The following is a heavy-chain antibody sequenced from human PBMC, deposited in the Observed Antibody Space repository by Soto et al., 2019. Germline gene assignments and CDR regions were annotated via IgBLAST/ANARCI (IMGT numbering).Heavy chain of an antibody. V-gene: IGHV4-34*01. CDR3: ARGMTTVTTIDY. J-gene: IGHJ4*02. Sequence: PSETLSLTCAVYGGSFSGYYWSWIRQPPGKGLEWIGEINHSGSTNYNPSLKSRVTISIDRSKNQFSLKLNSVTAADTAVYYCARGMTTVTTIDYWGQGTLVTV. D-gene: IGHD4-4*01. CDR2: INHSGST. CDR1: GGSFSGYY.